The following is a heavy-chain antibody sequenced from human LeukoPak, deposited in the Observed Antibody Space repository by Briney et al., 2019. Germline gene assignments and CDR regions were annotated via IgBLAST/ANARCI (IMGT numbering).Heavy chain of an antibody. D-gene: IGHD6-19*01. V-gene: IGHV3-48*01. CDR2: ISSSSSTI. Sequence: GGSLRLSCAASGFTFSSYSMNWVRRAPGKGLEWVSYISSSSSTIYYADSVKGRFTISRDNAKNSLYLQMNSLRAEDTAVYYCARDGIAVAGTMFDYWGQGTLVTVSS. J-gene: IGHJ4*02. CDR1: GFTFSSYS. CDR3: ARDGIAVAGTMFDY.